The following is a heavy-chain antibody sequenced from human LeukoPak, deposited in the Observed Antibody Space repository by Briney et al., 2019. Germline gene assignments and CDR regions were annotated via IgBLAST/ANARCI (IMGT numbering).Heavy chain of an antibody. D-gene: IGHD5-24*01. Sequence: PSETLSLTCAVSGGSISSGGYSWSWIRQPPGKGLEWIGYIYHSGSTYYNPSLKSRVTISVDRSKNQFSLKLSSVTAADTAVYYCARGGMATITRVNWFDPWGQGTLVTVSS. CDR2: IYHSGST. J-gene: IGHJ5*02. CDR1: GGSISSGGYS. V-gene: IGHV4-30-2*01. CDR3: ARGGMATITRVNWFDP.